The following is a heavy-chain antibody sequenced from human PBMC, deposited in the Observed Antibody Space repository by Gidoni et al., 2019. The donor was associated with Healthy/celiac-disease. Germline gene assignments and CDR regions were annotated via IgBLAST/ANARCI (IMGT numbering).Heavy chain of an antibody. V-gene: IGHV3-9*01. D-gene: IGHD4-17*01. CDR1: GFTFDDYA. J-gene: IGHJ2*01. CDR3: AKALDETVTTFWYFDL. CDR2: ISWNSGSI. Sequence: EVQLVESGGGLVQPGRSLRLSCAASGFTFDDYAMHWVRQAPGKGLEWVSGISWNSGSIGYADSVKGRFTISRDNAKNSLYLQMNSLRAEDTALYYCAKALDETVTTFWYFDLWGRGTLVTVSS.